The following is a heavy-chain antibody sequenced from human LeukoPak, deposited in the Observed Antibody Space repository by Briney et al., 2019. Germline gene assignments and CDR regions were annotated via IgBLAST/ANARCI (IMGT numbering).Heavy chain of an antibody. J-gene: IGHJ6*03. CDR2: IYTSGST. CDR1: GGSISSYY. V-gene: IGHV4-4*07. Sequence: SETLSLTCTVSGGSISSYYWSWIRQPAGKGLEWIGRIYTSGSTNYNPSLKSRVTMSVDTSKNQFSLKLSSVTAADTAVYYCVRGESSIAVHYYYYMDVWGKGTTVTVSS. D-gene: IGHD6-6*01. CDR3: VRGESSIAVHYYYYMDV.